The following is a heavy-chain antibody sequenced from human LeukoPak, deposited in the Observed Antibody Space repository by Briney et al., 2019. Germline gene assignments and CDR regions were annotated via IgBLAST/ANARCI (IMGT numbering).Heavy chain of an antibody. Sequence: GGSLRLSCAASGVTFSTYCMSWVRQAPGKGLEWVANIKQDGIEKYYVDSVKGRFTISRDNAKNSLYLQMNSLSAEDTAMYYCARINFKSARDYWGQGTLVTVSS. V-gene: IGHV3-7*01. CDR1: GVTFSTYC. CDR2: IKQDGIEK. J-gene: IGHJ4*02. D-gene: IGHD1-20*01. CDR3: ARINFKSARDY.